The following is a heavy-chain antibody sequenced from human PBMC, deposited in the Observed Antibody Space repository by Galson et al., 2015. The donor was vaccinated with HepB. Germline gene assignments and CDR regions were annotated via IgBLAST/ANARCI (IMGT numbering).Heavy chain of an antibody. Sequence: SLRLSCAASGFTFSNYGMTWVRQAPGKGLEWVSYISTSSSSIYYADSVRGRFTISRDNAENSLFLHVNSLRADDTAVYYCARQNGDPDYWGQGTLVTVSS. J-gene: IGHJ4*02. CDR1: GFTFSNYG. CDR2: ISTSSSSI. D-gene: IGHD4-17*01. V-gene: IGHV3-48*01. CDR3: ARQNGDPDY.